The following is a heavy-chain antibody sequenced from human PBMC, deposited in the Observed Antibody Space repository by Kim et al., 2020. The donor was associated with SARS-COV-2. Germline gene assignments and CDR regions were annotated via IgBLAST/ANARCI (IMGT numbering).Heavy chain of an antibody. CDR2: ISGSGGNT. CDR1: GFTFSNFA. J-gene: IGHJ4*02. CDR3: AKDNRVWNYGDFDY. Sequence: GGSLRLSCAASGFTFSNFAMSWVRQAPGKGLEWVSGISGSGGNTNYADSMKGRFTISRDNSKNTLYLQMNSLRAEDTAIYYCAKDNRVWNYGDFDYWGQGTLVTVSS. D-gene: IGHD1-7*01. V-gene: IGHV3-23*01.